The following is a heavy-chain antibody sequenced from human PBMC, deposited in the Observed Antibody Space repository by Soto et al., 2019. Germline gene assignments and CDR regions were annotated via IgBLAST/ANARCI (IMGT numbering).Heavy chain of an antibody. CDR3: ARGPPTWSPGSDWFDP. J-gene: IGHJ5*02. D-gene: IGHD3-10*01. V-gene: IGHV4-59*01. CDR2: IYYSGST. Sequence: SETLSLTCTVSGGSISSYYWSWIRQPPGKGLEWIGYIYYSGSTNYNPSLQSRVTISVDTSKNQFSLKLSSVTAADTAVYYCARGPPTWSPGSDWFDPWGQGTLVTVSS. CDR1: GGSISSYY.